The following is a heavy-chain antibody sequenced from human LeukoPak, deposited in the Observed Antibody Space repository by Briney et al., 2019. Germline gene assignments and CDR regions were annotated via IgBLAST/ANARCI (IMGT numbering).Heavy chain of an antibody. J-gene: IGHJ4*02. Sequence: GGSLRLSCAASGFTFSSYGMHWVRQAPGKGLEWVAVISYDGSNKYYADSVKGRFTISRDNSKNTLYLQMNSLRAEDTAVYYCARDGKYCSSTSCPRFDYWGQGTLVTVSS. D-gene: IGHD2-2*01. V-gene: IGHV3-30*03. CDR1: GFTFSSYG. CDR2: ISYDGSNK. CDR3: ARDGKYCSSTSCPRFDY.